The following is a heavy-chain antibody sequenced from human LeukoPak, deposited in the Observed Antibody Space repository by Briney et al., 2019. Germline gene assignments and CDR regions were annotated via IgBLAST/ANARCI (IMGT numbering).Heavy chain of an antibody. CDR2: INPNSGGT. D-gene: IGHD3-3*01. V-gene: IGHV1-2*02. J-gene: IGHJ6*02. CDR1: GYTFTGYY. CDR3: ASNHAHYDFWSGYPYYGMDV. Sequence: ASVKVSCKASGYTFTGYYMHWVRQAPGQGLEWMGWINPNSGGTNYAQKFQGRVTMTRDTSISTAYMELSRLRSDDTAVYYCASNHAHYDFWSGYPYYGMDVWGQGTTVTVSS.